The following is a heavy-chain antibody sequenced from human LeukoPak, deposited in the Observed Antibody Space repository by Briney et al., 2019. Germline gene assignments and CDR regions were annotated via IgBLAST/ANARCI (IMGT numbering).Heavy chain of an antibody. CDR1: GGSISSSSYY. J-gene: IGHJ3*02. Sequence: SETLSLTCTVSGGSISSSSYYWGWIRQPQGKGLEGIGSIYYSGSTYYNPSLKSRVTISVDTSKNQFSLKLSSVTAADTAVYYCARHPVSYVWGSYRRHDAFDIWGQGTMVTVSS. CDR3: ARHPVSYVWGSYRRHDAFDI. CDR2: IYYSGST. D-gene: IGHD3-16*02. V-gene: IGHV4-39*01.